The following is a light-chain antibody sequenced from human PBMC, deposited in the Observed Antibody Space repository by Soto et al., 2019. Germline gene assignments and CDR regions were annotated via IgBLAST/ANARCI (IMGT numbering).Light chain of an antibody. CDR1: QSVSGSS. CDR3: QQYGSSPST. Sequence: IVLTQSPGTLSLSPGEGATLSCRASQSVSGSSLAWYQQRPGQAPRLVIYGASRRATGIPDRFSGSGSGTDFTLSISILEPEDIAIYYCQQYGSSPSTFGPGTNVDIK. J-gene: IGKJ3*01. V-gene: IGKV3-20*01. CDR2: GAS.